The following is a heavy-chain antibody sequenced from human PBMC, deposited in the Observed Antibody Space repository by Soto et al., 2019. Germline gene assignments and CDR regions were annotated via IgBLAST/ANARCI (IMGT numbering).Heavy chain of an antibody. J-gene: IGHJ6*02. CDR2: INSGGST. D-gene: IGHD1-26*01. CDR3: AGDPGDRNGMIV. V-gene: IGHV3-66*01. Sequence: EVQVVESGGGLVQPGGSLRLSCAASGFTVSRDYMNWVRQAPGKGLEWVSVINSGGSTYYADSVKGRFTISRDNSKNTLYLQMNSLRAEDTAVYYCAGDPGDRNGMIVWGQGTTVNVSS. CDR1: GFTVSRDY.